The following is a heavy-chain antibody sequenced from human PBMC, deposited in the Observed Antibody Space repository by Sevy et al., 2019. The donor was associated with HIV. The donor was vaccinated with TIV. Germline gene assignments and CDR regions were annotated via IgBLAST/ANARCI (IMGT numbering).Heavy chain of an antibody. V-gene: IGHV4-31*03. Sequence: LSLTCTVSGGSISGDVYFWTWIRQHPGKGLEWIGYIHYSRGTDYNPSLKSRVTISVDTSKNQISLNMRSVTAADTAVYYCARDSCKSTSCQNWGYYGMDVWGQGTTVTVSS. CDR2: IHYSRGT. D-gene: IGHD2-2*01. CDR3: ARDSCKSTSCQNWGYYGMDV. J-gene: IGHJ6*02. CDR1: GGSISGDVYF.